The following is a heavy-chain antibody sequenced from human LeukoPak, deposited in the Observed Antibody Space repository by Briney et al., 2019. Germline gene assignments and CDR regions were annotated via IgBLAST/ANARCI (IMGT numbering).Heavy chain of an antibody. Sequence: ASVKVSCKASGYTFTSYDINWVRQATGQGLEWMGWMNPNSGNTGYAQKFQGRVTMTRNTSISTAYMELSSLRSEDTAVYYCARSYYYDSSGYYGEYFQHWGQGTLVTVSS. CDR2: MNPNSGNT. CDR3: ARSYYYDSSGYYGEYFQH. CDR1: GYTFTSYD. D-gene: IGHD3-22*01. V-gene: IGHV1-8*01. J-gene: IGHJ1*01.